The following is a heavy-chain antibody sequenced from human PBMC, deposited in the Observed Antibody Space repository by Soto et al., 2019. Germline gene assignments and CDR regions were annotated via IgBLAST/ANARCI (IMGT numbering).Heavy chain of an antibody. V-gene: IGHV3-30*18. Sequence: QVQLVESGGGVVQPGRSLRLSCAASGFTFSYYGMHWVRQAPGKGLEWVAVISYDGSNKYYADSVKGRFTISRDNSKNTLYLKMNSLRAEDTDVYYCAKGLGIAAAGTMGYWGQGTLVTVSS. CDR3: AKGLGIAAAGTMGY. J-gene: IGHJ4*02. CDR1: GFTFSYYG. CDR2: ISYDGSNK. D-gene: IGHD6-13*01.